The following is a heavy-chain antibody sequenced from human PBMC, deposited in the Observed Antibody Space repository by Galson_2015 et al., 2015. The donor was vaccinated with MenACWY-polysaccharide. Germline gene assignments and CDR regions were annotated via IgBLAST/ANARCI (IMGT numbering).Heavy chain of an antibody. CDR3: ARHAKYCSGGSYHLDY. CDR1: GYSFTSYW. CDR2: SYPSDSDT. J-gene: IGHJ4*02. V-gene: IGHV5-51*01. Sequence: QSGAEVKKPGESLKISCQGSGYSFTSYWIGWVRQMPGKGLEWMGISYPSDSDTRYSPSFQGQVTFSADKSINTAYLQWSSLRASDSAMYYCARHAKYCSGGSYHLDYWGQGTLVTVSS. D-gene: IGHD2-15*01.